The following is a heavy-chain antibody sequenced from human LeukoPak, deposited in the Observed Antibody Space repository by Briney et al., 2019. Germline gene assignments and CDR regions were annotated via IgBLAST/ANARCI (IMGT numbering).Heavy chain of an antibody. CDR1: GGSLSSYY. CDR3: ARDRRGQQLAGWLDP. Sequence: SETLSLTCTVSGGSLSSYYWSWIRQPPGKGLDWIGYIYYSGSTNYNPSLKSRVTISVDTSKNQFSLKLSSATAADTAVYYCARDRRGQQLAGWLDPWGQGTLVTVCS. V-gene: IGHV4-59*01. J-gene: IGHJ5*02. CDR2: IYYSGST. D-gene: IGHD6-13*01.